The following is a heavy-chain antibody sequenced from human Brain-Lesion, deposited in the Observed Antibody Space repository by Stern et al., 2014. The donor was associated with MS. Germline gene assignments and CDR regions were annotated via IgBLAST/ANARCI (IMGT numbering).Heavy chain of an antibody. J-gene: IGHJ1*01. V-gene: IGHV3-23*04. D-gene: IGHD6-19*01. CDR2: IRGSGGPT. CDR1: GFSFSTYA. CDR3: AKWPHHIAVAGTRYFQH. Sequence: EVQLVESGGGLVQPGGSLRLSCAASGFSFSTYAMSWVRQTPGKGLQWVSVIRGSGGPTYHADSVKRRFTISRINSKNPLYLQMDSLRADDTAVYYCAKWPHHIAVAGTRYFQHWGQGTLVTVSS.